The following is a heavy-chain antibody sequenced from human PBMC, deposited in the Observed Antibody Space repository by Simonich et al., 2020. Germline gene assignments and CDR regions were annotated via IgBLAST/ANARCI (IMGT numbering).Heavy chain of an antibody. Sequence: EVQLVESGGGLVQPGGSLRFYCAASGFIFSSYWMHWVRQAPGKGLVWVQRFKCEGSSTSNADSVKGRFTISRNNAKNTLYLQMNSLRAEDTAVYYCARNRLDYWGQGTLVTVSS. CDR1: GFIFSSYW. CDR3: ARNRLDY. CDR2: FKCEGSST. J-gene: IGHJ4*02. V-gene: IGHV3-74*01.